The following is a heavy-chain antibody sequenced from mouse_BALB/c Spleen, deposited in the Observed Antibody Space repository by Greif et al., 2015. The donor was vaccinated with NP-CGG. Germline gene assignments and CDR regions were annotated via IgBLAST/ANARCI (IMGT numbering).Heavy chain of an antibody. CDR1: GFTFSSYY. CDR2: INSNGGST. Sequence: EVKVEESGGGLVKLGGSLKLSCAASGFTFSSYYMSWVRQTPEKSLELVAAINSNGGSTYYPDTVKGRFTISRDNAKNTVGLIMSNRKSEHIAVYYGERSEYGYDDVGGGGTKVAVYS. CDR3: ERSEYGYDDV. D-gene: IGHD1-2*01. V-gene: IGHV5-6-2*01. J-gene: IGHJ1*01.